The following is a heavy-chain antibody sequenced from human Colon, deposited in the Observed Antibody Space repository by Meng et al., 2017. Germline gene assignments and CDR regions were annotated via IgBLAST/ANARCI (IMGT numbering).Heavy chain of an antibody. V-gene: IGHV3-23*01. D-gene: IGHD3-22*01. Sequence: GEALKISWAASGFTFSSYAMSWVRQAPGKGLEWVSAISGSGGSTYYADSVKGRFTISRDNSKNTLYLQMNSLRAEDTAVYYCAKSPYYYDSSGYFVHWGQG. CDR1: GFTFSSYA. CDR2: ISGSGGST. CDR3: AKSPYYYDSSGYFVH. J-gene: IGHJ5*02.